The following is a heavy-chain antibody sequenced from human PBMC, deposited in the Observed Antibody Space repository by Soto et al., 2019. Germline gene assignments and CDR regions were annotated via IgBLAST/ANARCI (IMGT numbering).Heavy chain of an antibody. CDR1: GGSISSYY. CDR2: INHSGST. V-gene: IGHV4-34*01. J-gene: IGHJ4*02. CDR3: ARGGGVYYFDY. D-gene: IGHD2-8*02. Sequence: PSETLSLTCTVSGGSISSYYWSWIRQPPGTGLEWIGEINHSGSTNYNPSLKSRVTISVDTSKSQFSLKLSSVTAADTAVYYCARGGGVYYFDYWGQGTLVTVSS.